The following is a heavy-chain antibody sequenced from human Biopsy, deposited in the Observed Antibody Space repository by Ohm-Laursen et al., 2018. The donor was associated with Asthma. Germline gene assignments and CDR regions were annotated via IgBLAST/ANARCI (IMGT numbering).Heavy chain of an antibody. CDR2: IHYSGST. V-gene: IGHV4-30-4*01. J-gene: IGHJ5*02. CDR1: GASIKTDDHY. CDR3: ARASVAASFNWFDP. Sequence: TLSLTCTVSGASIKTDDHYWSWLRQPPGKGLEWFGFIHYSGSTSYNPSLKGGVTISVDTSKNQFSLKLSSVTAADTAVYYCARASVAASFNWFDPWGQGTLVTVSS. D-gene: IGHD6-19*01.